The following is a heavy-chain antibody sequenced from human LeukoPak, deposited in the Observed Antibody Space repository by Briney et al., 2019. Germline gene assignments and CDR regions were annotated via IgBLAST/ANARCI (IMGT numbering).Heavy chain of an antibody. V-gene: IGHV1-3*01. Sequence: GASVKVSCKASGYTFTSYAMHWVRQAPGQRLEWMGWINAGNGNTKYSQKFQGRVTITRDTSASTAYMELSSLRSEDTAVYYCARGVSTVTTFAFDIWGQGTMVTVSS. D-gene: IGHD4-17*01. J-gene: IGHJ3*02. CDR2: INAGNGNT. CDR3: ARGVSTVTTFAFDI. CDR1: GYTFTSYA.